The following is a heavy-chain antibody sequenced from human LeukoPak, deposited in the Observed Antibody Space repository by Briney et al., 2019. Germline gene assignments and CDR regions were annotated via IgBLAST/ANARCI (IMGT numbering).Heavy chain of an antibody. V-gene: IGHV3-53*01. Sequence: GGSLRLSCAASGFTFDDYAMHWVRQAPGKGLEWVSVIYSGGSTYYADSVKGRFTISRDNSKNTLYLQMNSLRAEDTAVYYCARSPDTVSHHFDYWGQGTLVTVSS. D-gene: IGHD4-17*01. J-gene: IGHJ4*02. CDR1: GFTFDDYA. CDR2: IYSGGST. CDR3: ARSPDTVSHHFDY.